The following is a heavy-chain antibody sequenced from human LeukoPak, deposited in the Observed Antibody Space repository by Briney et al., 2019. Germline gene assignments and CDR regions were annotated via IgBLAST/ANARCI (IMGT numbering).Heavy chain of an antibody. D-gene: IGHD1-7*01. CDR1: GFTFSDEG. Sequence: GGSLRLSCAASGFTFSDEGMHWVRQAPGKGLEWVAVISYDGSNKYYADSVKGRFTISRDNSKNTLYLQMNSLRAEDTAVYYCAKDPLRGTTYWGQGTLVTVSS. J-gene: IGHJ4*02. V-gene: IGHV3-30*12. CDR2: ISYDGSNK. CDR3: AKDPLRGTTY.